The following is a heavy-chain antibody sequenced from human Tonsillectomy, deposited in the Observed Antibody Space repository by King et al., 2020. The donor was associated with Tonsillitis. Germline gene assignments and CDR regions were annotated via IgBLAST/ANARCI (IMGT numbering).Heavy chain of an antibody. J-gene: IGHJ4*02. V-gene: IGHV4-38-2*02. CDR1: GYPVSGDYC. D-gene: IGHD6-19*01. Sequence: VQLQESGPGLVKPSETLSLTCIVSGYPVSGDYCWDWIRQTPGRGLEWIVTICHTGITHHNPSLKSRVTTSVDTSKNQFSLRLSSVTAADTAMYYCARDNIGWSRDYWGQGALVTVSS. CDR3: ARDNIGWSRDY. CDR2: ICHTGIT.